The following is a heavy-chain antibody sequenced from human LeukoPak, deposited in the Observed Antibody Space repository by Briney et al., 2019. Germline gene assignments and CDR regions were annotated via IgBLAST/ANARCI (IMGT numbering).Heavy chain of an antibody. Sequence: SQTLSLTCTVSGGSISSGGYYWSWIRQPPGKGLEWIGYIYHSGSTYYNPSLKSRVTISVDRSKNQFSLKLSSVTAADTAVYYCASYLTVTKKFGYWGQGTLVTVSS. J-gene: IGHJ4*02. V-gene: IGHV4-30-2*01. CDR1: GGSISSGGYY. CDR3: ASYLTVTKKFGY. CDR2: IYHSGST. D-gene: IGHD4-17*01.